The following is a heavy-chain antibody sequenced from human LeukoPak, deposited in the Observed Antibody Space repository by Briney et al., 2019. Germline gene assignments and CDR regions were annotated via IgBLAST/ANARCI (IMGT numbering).Heavy chain of an antibody. CDR1: GFTFSRYA. J-gene: IGHJ4*02. Sequence: PGGSLRLACSASGFTFSRYAIHWVRQAAGKGLEYVSGINGNGGRTHYGDSVKGRFSISRGNSKNTLHLQMSTLRAEDTALYYCVKDVGGSYAFDYWGQGILVTVAS. CDR3: VKDVGGSYAFDY. V-gene: IGHV3-64D*09. D-gene: IGHD1-26*01. CDR2: INGNGGRT.